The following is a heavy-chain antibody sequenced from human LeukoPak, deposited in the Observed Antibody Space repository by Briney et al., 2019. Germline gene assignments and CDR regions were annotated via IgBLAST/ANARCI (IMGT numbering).Heavy chain of an antibody. CDR3: ARHLRFGSSALPRDVFDI. J-gene: IGHJ3*02. D-gene: IGHD1-26*01. V-gene: IGHV4-39*01. CDR1: GVPISSRSYY. CDR2: MYFSGTT. Sequence: SKTLSLTCSVSGVPISSRSYYWGWIRQPPGKGLEWIGSMYFSGTTYYNPSLKSRVTISVHTPENHLSLKLTSVTATDTAVYYCARHLRFGSSALPRDVFDIWGRGTVVSVSS.